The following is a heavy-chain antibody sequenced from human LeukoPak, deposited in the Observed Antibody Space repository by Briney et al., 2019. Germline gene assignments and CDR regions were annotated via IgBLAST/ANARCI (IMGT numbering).Heavy chain of an antibody. J-gene: IGHJ4*02. Sequence: SVKVSCKASGGTFSSYAISWVRRAPGQELEWMGRIIPILGIANYAQKFQGRVTITADKSTSTAYMELSSLRSEDTAVYYCARELDSSGYSFDYWGQGTLVTVSS. V-gene: IGHV1-69*04. CDR3: ARELDSSGYSFDY. CDR1: GGTFSSYA. CDR2: IIPILGIA. D-gene: IGHD3-22*01.